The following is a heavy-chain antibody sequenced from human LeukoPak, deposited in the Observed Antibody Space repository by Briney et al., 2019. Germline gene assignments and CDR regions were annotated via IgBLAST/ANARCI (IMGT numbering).Heavy chain of an antibody. Sequence: SETLSLTCTVSGGSISSSSYYWGWIRQPPGKGLEWIGSIYYSGSTYYNPSLKSRVTISVDTSKNQFSLKLSSVTAADTAVYYCARARRDYVWGSYIGKYYFDYWGQGTLVTVSS. CDR1: GGSISSSSYY. J-gene: IGHJ4*02. CDR2: IYYSGST. D-gene: IGHD3-16*01. V-gene: IGHV4-39*01. CDR3: ARARRDYVWGSYIGKYYFDY.